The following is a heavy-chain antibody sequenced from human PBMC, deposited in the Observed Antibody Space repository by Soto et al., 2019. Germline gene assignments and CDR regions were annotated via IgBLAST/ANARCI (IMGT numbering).Heavy chain of an antibody. CDR2: ISAYNGNT. Sequence: ASVKGSCKASGYTFTSYGISWVRQAPGQGLEWMGWISAYNGNTNYAQKLQGRVTMTTDTSTSTAYMELRSLRSDDTAVYYCARDFGAAGSQEYFQHWGQGTLVTVSS. CDR1: GYTFTSYG. CDR3: ARDFGAAGSQEYFQH. J-gene: IGHJ1*01. V-gene: IGHV1-18*01. D-gene: IGHD6-13*01.